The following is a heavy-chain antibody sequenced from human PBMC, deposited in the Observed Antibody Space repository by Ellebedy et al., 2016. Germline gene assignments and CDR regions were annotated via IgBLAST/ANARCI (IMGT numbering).Heavy chain of an antibody. V-gene: IGHV3-15*01. CDR3: TTGGQLWILYGMDV. CDR1: GFTFSNAW. CDR2: IKSKTDGGTT. J-gene: IGHJ6*02. Sequence: GGSLRLSCAASGFTFSNAWMSWVRQAPGKGLEWVGRIKSKTDGGTTDYAAPVKGRFTISRDDSKNTLYLQMNSLKTEDTAVYYCTTGGQLWILYGMDVWGQGTTVTVSS. D-gene: IGHD5-18*01.